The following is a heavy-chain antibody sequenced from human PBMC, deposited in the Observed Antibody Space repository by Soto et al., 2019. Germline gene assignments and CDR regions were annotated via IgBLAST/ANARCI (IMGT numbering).Heavy chain of an antibody. CDR2: MWSDGSNK. J-gene: IGHJ1*01. CDR3: TRSCAVAGFEHFLH. CDR1: GFNFSSSG. V-gene: IGHV3-33*01. D-gene: IGHD6-19*01. Sequence: QVQLVESGGGVVQPGRSLRLSCATSGFNFSSSGMHWVRQAPGKGLEWVAVMWSDGSNKFYADSVKGRITISRDNSKNTLYLQMNSLSAEDTAVYYCTRSCAVAGFEHFLHWGQRTLVSVSS.